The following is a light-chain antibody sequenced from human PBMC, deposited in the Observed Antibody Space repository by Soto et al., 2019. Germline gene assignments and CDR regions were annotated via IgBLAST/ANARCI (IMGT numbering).Light chain of an antibody. J-gene: IGLJ1*01. CDR1: NIGSKN. CDR3: QVWDSSVLNHL. V-gene: IGLV3-21*02. CDR2: DDD. Sequence: SYELTQSPSVSVAPGQTARITCGGNNIGSKNVHWFQQRPGQAPVLVVFDDDDRPSGIPDRFSGSNSGNTATLTISRVEAGDGADYYCQVWDSSVLNHLFGIGTKVTV.